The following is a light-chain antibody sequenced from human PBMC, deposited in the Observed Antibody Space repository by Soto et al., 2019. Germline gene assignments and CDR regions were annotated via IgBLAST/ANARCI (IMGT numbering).Light chain of an antibody. CDR2: EVS. Sequence: QSVLTQPASVSGSPRQSITISCTGTSSDVGSYNLVSWYQQHPGKAPKLMIYEVSKRPSGVSSRFSGSKSGNTASLTISGLQAEDEADYYCCSYAGSSTFYVFGTGTKVTVL. V-gene: IGLV2-23*02. CDR3: CSYAGSSTFYV. J-gene: IGLJ1*01. CDR1: SSDVGSYNL.